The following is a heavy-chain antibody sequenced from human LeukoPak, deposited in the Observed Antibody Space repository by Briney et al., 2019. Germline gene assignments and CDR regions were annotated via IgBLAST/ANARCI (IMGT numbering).Heavy chain of an antibody. J-gene: IGHJ1*01. D-gene: IGHD6-13*01. CDR2: IYFSGST. CDR1: GGSISNYY. V-gene: IGHV4-59*08. Sequence: PSETLSLTCTVSGGSISNYYWSWIRQPPGKGVMCIGYIYFSGSTNYNPSLKSRVTISVDTSKNQFSLKLSSVTAADTAVYYCARHGGYSSPYLHWGQGTLVTVSS. CDR3: ARHGGYSSPYLH.